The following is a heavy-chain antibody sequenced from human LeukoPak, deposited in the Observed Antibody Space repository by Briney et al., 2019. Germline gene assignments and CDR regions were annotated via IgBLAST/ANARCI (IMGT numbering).Heavy chain of an antibody. D-gene: IGHD3-22*01. J-gene: IGHJ4*02. CDR3: ARGTHYYDSSGPGGGFDY. V-gene: IGHV4-34*01. Sequence: PSETLSLTCAVSGGSISSGGYSWSWIRQPPGKGLEWIGEINHSGSTNYNPSLKSRVTISVDTSKNQFSLKLSSVTAADTAVYYCARGTHYYDSSGPGGGFDYWGQGTLVTVSS. CDR2: INHSGST. CDR1: GGSISSGGYS.